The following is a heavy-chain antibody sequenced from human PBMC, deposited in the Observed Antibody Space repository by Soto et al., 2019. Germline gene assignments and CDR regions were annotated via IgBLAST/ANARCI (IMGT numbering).Heavy chain of an antibody. CDR2: TFTGGST. D-gene: IGHD3-16*01. CDR1: GFSVTTNY. Sequence: EVQLVETGGGLIQPGGSLRLSCLASGFSVTTNYIIWVRQPPGKGLEWVSTTFTGGSTHYADSVTGRFSISRDNFKNTLYLQMNNSRAEDTAVYYCAKKPPSSIQGGAFGMDVWGQGTTVSVSS. CDR3: AKKPPSSIQGGAFGMDV. J-gene: IGHJ6*02. V-gene: IGHV3-53*02.